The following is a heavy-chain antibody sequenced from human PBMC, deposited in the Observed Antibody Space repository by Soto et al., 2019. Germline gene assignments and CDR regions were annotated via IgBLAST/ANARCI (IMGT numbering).Heavy chain of an antibody. Sequence: ASVKVSCKASGYTFTSYGISWVRQAPGQGLEWMGWISAYNGNTNYAQKLQGRVTMTTDTSTSTAYMELRSLRSDDTAVYYCARSGSGSYYNEDLYHWGQGTLVTVSS. J-gene: IGHJ5*02. CDR2: ISAYNGNT. V-gene: IGHV1-18*01. CDR1: GYTFTSYG. D-gene: IGHD3-10*01. CDR3: ARSGSGSYYNEDLYH.